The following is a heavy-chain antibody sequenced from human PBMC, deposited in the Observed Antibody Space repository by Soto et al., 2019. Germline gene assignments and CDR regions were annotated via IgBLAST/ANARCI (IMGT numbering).Heavy chain of an antibody. CDR1: GGTFSSYT. CDR3: AREIPFDQLLSGDYYYYMDV. CDR2: IIPILGIA. V-gene: IGHV1-69*04. J-gene: IGHJ6*03. D-gene: IGHD2-2*01. Sequence: ASVKVSCKASGGTFSSYTISWVRQAPGQGLEWMGRIIPILGIANYAQKFQGRVTITADKSTSTAYMELSSLRSEDTAVYYCAREIPFDQLLSGDYYYYMDVWGKGTTVTSP.